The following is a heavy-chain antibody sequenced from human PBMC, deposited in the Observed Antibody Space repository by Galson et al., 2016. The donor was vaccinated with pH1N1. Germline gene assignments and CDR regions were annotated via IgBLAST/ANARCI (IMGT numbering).Heavy chain of an antibody. CDR3: ARTVTPLGAAFDV. D-gene: IGHD4-17*01. Sequence: SVKVSCKASGYTFTSYYMHWVRQAPGQGLEWMGIINPSGGSTSYAQKFQGRVTMTRDTSTSTVYMELSSLRSKDTAVYYCARTVTPLGAAFDVWGQGTMVTVSS. J-gene: IGHJ3*01. V-gene: IGHV1-46*01. CDR2: INPSGGST. CDR1: GYTFTSYY.